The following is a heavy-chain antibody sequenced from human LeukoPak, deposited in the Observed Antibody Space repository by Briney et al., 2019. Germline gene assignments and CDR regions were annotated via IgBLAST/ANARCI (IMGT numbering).Heavy chain of an antibody. V-gene: IGHV1-18*01. CDR2: ISAYNGNT. D-gene: IGHD2-21*02. J-gene: IGHJ4*02. Sequence: ASVKVSCKASGYTFTSYGISWVRQAPGQGLEWMGWISAYNGNTNYAQKLQGRVTMTTDTSTSTAYMELRRLRSDDTAVYYCARSANPATAFDYWGQGTLVTVSS. CDR1: GYTFTSYG. CDR3: ARSANPATAFDY.